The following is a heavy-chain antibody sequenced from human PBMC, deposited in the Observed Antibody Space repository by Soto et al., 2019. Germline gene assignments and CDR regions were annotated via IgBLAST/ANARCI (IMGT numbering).Heavy chain of an antibody. D-gene: IGHD6-13*01. J-gene: IGHJ5*02. CDR1: GGSISSVDYY. Sequence: QVQLQESGPGLVKPSQTLSLTCTVSGGSISSVDYYWSWIRQPPGKCLECIGYIYYSGSTYYNPSIQSRVTISVDTSKNQFSLKLSSVTAADTAVYYCARERPDGSRLDPWGQGTLVTVSS. V-gene: IGHV4-30-4*01. CDR3: ARERPDGSRLDP. CDR2: IYYSGST.